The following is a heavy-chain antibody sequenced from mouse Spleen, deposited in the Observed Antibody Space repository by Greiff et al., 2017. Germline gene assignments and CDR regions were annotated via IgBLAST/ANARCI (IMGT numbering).Heavy chain of an antibody. V-gene: IGHV1-87*01. J-gene: IGHJ2*01. D-gene: IGHD1-1*01. CDR1: GYTFTSYW. CDR2: IYPGDGDT. CDR3: ARGETTPDY. Sequence: QVQLQQSGAELARPGASVKLSCKASGYTFTSYWMQWVKQRPGQGLEWIGAIYPGDGDTRYTQKFKGKATLTADKSSSTAYMQLSSLASEDSAVYYCARGETTPDYWGQGTTLTVSS.